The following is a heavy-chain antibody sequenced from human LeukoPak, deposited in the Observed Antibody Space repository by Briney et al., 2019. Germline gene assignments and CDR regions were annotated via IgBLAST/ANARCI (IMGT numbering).Heavy chain of an antibody. D-gene: IGHD6-19*01. CDR2: INAKTGNP. CDR1: GYTFTGHA. Sequence: ASVKVSCKASGYTFTGHAMNWVRQAPGQGPEWMGYINAKTGNPTYAQGFTGRFVFSLDTSVSTAYLQISSLKPEDTGVYYCAKGGWVAVTGMDSWGQGTLVTVSS. J-gene: IGHJ4*02. V-gene: IGHV7-4-1*02. CDR3: AKGGWVAVTGMDS.